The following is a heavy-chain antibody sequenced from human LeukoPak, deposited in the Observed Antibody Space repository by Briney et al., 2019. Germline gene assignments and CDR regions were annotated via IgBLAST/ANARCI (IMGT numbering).Heavy chain of an antibody. CDR2: ISGSGGST. CDR1: GFTFSSYA. V-gene: IGHV3-23*01. D-gene: IGHD4-11*01. CDR3: ANHLPLTNWYFDL. Sequence: GGSLRLSCAASGFTFSSYAMSWVRQAPGKGLEWVSTISGSGGSTYSADSVKGRFTISRDNSKKTLYLQMNTLRAEDTAVYYCANHLPLTNWYFDLWGRGTLVTVSS. J-gene: IGHJ2*01.